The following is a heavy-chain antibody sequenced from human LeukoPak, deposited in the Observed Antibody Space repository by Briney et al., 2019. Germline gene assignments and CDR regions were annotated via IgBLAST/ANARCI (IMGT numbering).Heavy chain of an antibody. V-gene: IGHV1-2*02. J-gene: IGHJ4*02. Sequence: ASVKVSCKASGYTFTGYYMHWVRQAPGQGLEWMGRINPNSGGTNYAQKFQGRVTMTRDTSISTAYMELSRLRSDDTAVYYCARGTFDWLSPHFDYWGQGTLVTVSS. CDR1: GYTFTGYY. CDR3: ARGTFDWLSPHFDY. D-gene: IGHD3-9*01. CDR2: INPNSGGT.